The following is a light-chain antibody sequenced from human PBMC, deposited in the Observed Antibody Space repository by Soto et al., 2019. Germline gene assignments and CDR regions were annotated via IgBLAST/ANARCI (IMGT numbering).Light chain of an antibody. CDR1: QSVTSSY. V-gene: IGKV3-20*01. J-gene: IGKJ1*01. CDR3: QQYGSSPRT. CDR2: GAS. Sequence: EIVLTQSPGTLSLSPGERATLSCRASQSVTSSYLAWYQQKPGQAPRLLIYGASSRATGIPDRFSGGGSGTDFTLTISRLEPEDSAVYSCQQYGSSPRTFGQGTKVEIK.